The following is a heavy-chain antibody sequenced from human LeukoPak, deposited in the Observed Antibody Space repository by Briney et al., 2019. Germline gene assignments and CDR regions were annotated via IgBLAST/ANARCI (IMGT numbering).Heavy chain of an antibody. CDR2: IIPILGIA. CDR1: GGTFSSYA. Sequence: SVKVSCKASGGTFSSYAISWVRQAPGQGLEWMGRIIPILGIANYAQKFQRRVTITADKSTSTAYMELSSQRSEDTAVYYCARGRGYSYGSYDYWGQGTLVTVSS. D-gene: IGHD5-18*01. V-gene: IGHV1-69*04. J-gene: IGHJ4*02. CDR3: ARGRGYSYGSYDY.